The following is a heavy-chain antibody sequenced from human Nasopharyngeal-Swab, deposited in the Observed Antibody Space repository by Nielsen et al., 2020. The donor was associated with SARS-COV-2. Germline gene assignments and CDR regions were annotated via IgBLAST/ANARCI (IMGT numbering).Heavy chain of an antibody. CDR2: INPSGGST. CDR1: GYTFTSYY. D-gene: IGHD1-14*01. J-gene: IGHJ4*02. CDR3: ARNKPDRHIDY. Sequence: ASVKVSCKASGYTFTSYYMHWVRQAPGQGLEWMGIINPSGGSTSYAQKFQGRVTITADKSTSTAYMELSSLRSEDTAVYYCARNKPDRHIDYWGQGTLVTVSS. V-gene: IGHV1-46*01.